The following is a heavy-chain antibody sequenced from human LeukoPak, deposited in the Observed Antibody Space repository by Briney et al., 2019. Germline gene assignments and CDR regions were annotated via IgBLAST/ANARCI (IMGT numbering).Heavy chain of an antibody. CDR2: IADDGGVK. CDR1: GITFSRHG. Sequence: GGSLRLSCVASGITFSRHGMDWVRQAPGKGLEWVAVIADDGGVKQYADSVKGRFTISRDNSKNTLYLQMNSLRAEDTAVYYCAKDGGGTQDFFDYWGQGTLVTVSS. CDR3: AKDGGGTQDFFDY. V-gene: IGHV3-30*18. D-gene: IGHD1-1*01. J-gene: IGHJ4*02.